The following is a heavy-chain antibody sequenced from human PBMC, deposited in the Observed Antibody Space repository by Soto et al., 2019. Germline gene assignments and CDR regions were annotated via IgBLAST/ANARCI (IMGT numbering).Heavy chain of an antibody. CDR1: GYSFASYC. J-gene: IGHJ6*02. V-gene: IGHV5-51*01. CDR3: ARNRLRQYYYGMDV. CDR2: IYPGDSDT. D-gene: IGHD3-10*01. Sequence: GESLKISCQGSGYSFASYCIALVRQMPGKGLEWVGVIYPGDSDTRYSPSFRGQVTISADKSISHVYLQWSSLKASDTAMYYCARNRLRQYYYGMDVWGQGTTVTVSS.